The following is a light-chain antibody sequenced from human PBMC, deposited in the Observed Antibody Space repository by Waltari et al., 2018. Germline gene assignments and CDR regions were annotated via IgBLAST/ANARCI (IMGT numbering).Light chain of an antibody. Sequence: SSELTQDPAVSVAMGQTVRITCQGDSLRSYYASWYQQRPGQAPRLVLYDKNNRPSGVPDRFSCSSSDNTASLTITGAQAEDEASYYCHSRDASGVGGSFGGGTKLTVL. CDR1: SLRSYY. J-gene: IGLJ2*01. CDR3: HSRDASGVGGS. V-gene: IGLV3-19*01. CDR2: DKN.